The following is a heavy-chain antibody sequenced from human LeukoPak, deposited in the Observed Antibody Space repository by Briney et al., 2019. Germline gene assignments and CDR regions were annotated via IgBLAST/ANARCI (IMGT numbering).Heavy chain of an antibody. Sequence: GGSLRLSCAASGFTVSSNYMSWVRQAPGKGLECVSLTYSGGSTYYADSVKGRFTISRDNTKNSLYLQMNSLRAEDTAVYYCAELGITMIGGVWGKGTTVTVSS. CDR1: GFTVSSNY. V-gene: IGHV3-53*01. CDR2: TYSGGST. CDR3: AELGITMIGGV. J-gene: IGHJ6*04. D-gene: IGHD3-10*02.